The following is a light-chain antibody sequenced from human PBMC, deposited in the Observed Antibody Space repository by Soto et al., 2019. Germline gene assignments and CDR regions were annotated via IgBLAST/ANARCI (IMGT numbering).Light chain of an antibody. CDR3: QQYNSYSRRT. J-gene: IGKJ2*01. V-gene: IGKV1-5*03. Sequence: DIQMTQSPSTLSASVGDRVTITCRASQSISSWLAWYQQKPGKAPKILIYKASSLESGVPSRFSGSGSGTEFTLTISSLQPDDFATYYCQQYNSYSRRTFGQGTKLELK. CDR2: KAS. CDR1: QSISSW.